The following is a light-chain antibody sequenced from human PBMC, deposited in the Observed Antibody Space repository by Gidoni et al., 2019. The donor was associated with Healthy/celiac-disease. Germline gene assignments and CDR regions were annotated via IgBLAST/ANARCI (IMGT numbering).Light chain of an antibody. Sequence: DIQMTQSPSSLSASVGDRVTITCQASQDISNYLNWYQQKPGKAPKLLIYDASNLEKGVPSRFSGSGSGTDFTFTISSLQPEDIATYYCQQYDNLPITFXXXTRLEIK. J-gene: IGKJ5*01. CDR2: DAS. CDR1: QDISNY. CDR3: QQYDNLPIT. V-gene: IGKV1-33*01.